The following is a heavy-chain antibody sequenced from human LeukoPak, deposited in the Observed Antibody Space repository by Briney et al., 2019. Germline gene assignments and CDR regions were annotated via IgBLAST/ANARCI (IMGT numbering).Heavy chain of an antibody. CDR1: GFTFSDYW. D-gene: IGHD3-16*01. CDR3: ARGPGFRGIFDY. Sequence: GGSLRLSCAASGFTFSDYWMSWVRQAPGKGLEWVSGIHSGYNTYYADSVKGRFTISRDTPKNTLYLQTSSLRVEDTAVYYCARGPGFRGIFDYWGQGTLVTVSS. V-gene: IGHV3-66*01. J-gene: IGHJ4*02. CDR2: IHSGYNT.